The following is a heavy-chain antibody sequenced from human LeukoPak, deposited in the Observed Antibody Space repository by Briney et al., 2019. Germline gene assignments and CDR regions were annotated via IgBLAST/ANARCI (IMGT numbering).Heavy chain of an antibody. J-gene: IGHJ4*02. Sequence: GGSLRLSCAASGFTFSNYNMNWVRQAPGKGLEWVSSISSTTYIYYAYSVKGRFTISRDNAKNSLYLQMNSLRAEDTAVYYCARDLRSYYDFWSGYLDYWGQGTLVTVSS. CDR1: GFTFSNYN. CDR3: ARDLRSYYDFWSGYLDY. D-gene: IGHD3-3*01. CDR2: ISSTTYI. V-gene: IGHV3-21*01.